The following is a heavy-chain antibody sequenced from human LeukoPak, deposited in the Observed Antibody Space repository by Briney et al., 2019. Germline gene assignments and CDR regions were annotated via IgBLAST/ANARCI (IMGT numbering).Heavy chain of an antibody. Sequence: SETLSLTCTVSGGSISSYYWSWIRQPPGKGLEWIGYIFYRGSTSYNPSLKSRVTISIDTSKNQFSLKLSSVTAADTAVYYCARRGADDYGDYGFDYWGQGTLVTVSS. CDR3: ARRGADDYGDYGFDY. CDR2: IFYRGST. D-gene: IGHD4-17*01. J-gene: IGHJ4*02. V-gene: IGHV4-59*08. CDR1: GGSISSYY.